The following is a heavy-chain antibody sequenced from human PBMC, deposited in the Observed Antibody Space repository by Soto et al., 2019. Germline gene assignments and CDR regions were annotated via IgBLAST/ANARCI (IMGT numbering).Heavy chain of an antibody. CDR3: ARGSGDYGPHQFFDY. Sequence: PGESLKISCKGSGYSFTSYWIGWVRQMPGKGLEWMGIIYPGDSDTRYSPSFQGQVTISADKSISTAYLQWSSLKASDTAMYYCARGSGDYGPHQFFDYWGQGTLVTVSS. V-gene: IGHV5-51*01. D-gene: IGHD4-17*01. J-gene: IGHJ4*02. CDR2: IYPGDSDT. CDR1: GYSFTSYW.